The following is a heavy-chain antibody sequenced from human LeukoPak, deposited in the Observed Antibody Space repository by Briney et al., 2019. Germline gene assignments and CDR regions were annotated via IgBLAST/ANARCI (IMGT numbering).Heavy chain of an antibody. J-gene: IGHJ4*02. CDR1: GYTFNGYY. Sequence: GASVKVSYLASGYTFNGYYMHWLRQAPGQGLEWMGWINPNSGGTNYPQQSLRRVTMTRDTSLSPAYMELVRLRSDDTAVYYRARDREGASNYWGQGTLVTVSS. D-gene: IGHD1-26*01. CDR2: INPNSGGT. CDR3: ARDREGASNY. V-gene: IGHV1-2*02.